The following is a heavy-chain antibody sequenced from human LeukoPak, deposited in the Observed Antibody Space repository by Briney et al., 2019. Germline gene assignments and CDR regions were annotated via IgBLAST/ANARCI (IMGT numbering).Heavy chain of an antibody. D-gene: IGHD3-10*02. Sequence: ASVKVSCKASGYTFTGYYMHWVRQAPGQGLEWMGWMNPNSGNTGYAQKFQGRVTMTRNTSISTAYMELSSLRSEDTAVYYCARTVSQTVFSGYYYYYMDVWGKGTTVTISS. J-gene: IGHJ6*03. V-gene: IGHV1-8*02. CDR2: MNPNSGNT. CDR3: ARTVSQTVFSGYYYYYMDV. CDR1: GYTFTGYY.